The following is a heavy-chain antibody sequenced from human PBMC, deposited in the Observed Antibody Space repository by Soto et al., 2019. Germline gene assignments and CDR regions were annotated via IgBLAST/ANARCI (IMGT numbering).Heavy chain of an antibody. Sequence: GGSLRLSCAASGFTFSSYGMHWVRQAPGKGLEWVAVISYDGSNKYYADSVKGRFTISRDNSKNTLYLQMNSLRAEDTAVYYCAKVGDSSGYYSYDAIDIWGQGTMVTVSS. V-gene: IGHV3-30*18. J-gene: IGHJ3*02. CDR3: AKVGDSSGYYSYDAIDI. CDR2: ISYDGSNK. D-gene: IGHD3-22*01. CDR1: GFTFSSYG.